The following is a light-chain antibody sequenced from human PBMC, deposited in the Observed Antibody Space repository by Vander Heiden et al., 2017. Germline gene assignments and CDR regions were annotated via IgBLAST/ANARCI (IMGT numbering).Light chain of an antibody. CDR1: QSLLYRDANNY. V-gene: IGKV2-28*01. Sequence: VLTQSPLFLPVTPGESASLSCRSSQSLLYRDANNYLDWCLQQPGQPPQLLIYLGSTRAAGVPERFTGSGSGTDFALKITSVEAEDVGIYYCMQPLQTPRTFGQGTKVEI. J-gene: IGKJ1*01. CDR3: MQPLQTPRT. CDR2: LGS.